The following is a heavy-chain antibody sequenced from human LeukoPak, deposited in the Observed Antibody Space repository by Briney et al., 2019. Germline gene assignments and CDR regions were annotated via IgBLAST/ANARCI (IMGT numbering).Heavy chain of an antibody. CDR1: GGSISSYY. D-gene: IGHD3-9*01. CDR3: ARGGSTLHSAGGHDIEFYYYYYMDV. V-gene: IGHV4-4*07. CDR2: IYTSGST. Sequence: SSETLSLTCTVSGGSISSYYWSWIRQPAGKGLEWIGRIYTSGSTNYNPSLKSRVTMSVDTSKNQFSLKLYSVTAADTAVYYCARGGSTLHSAGGHDIEFYYYYYMDVWGKGTTVTISS. J-gene: IGHJ6*03.